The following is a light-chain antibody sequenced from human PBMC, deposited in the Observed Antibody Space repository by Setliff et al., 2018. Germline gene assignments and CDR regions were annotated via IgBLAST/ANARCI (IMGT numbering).Light chain of an antibody. CDR1: RTVLYSSNNNNY. Sequence: DIVMTNSPDSLAVSLGERAPINCKSSRTVLYSSNNNNYLAWYQQKPGQPPKLLIYWASTRESGVPDRFSGSGSGTDFTLTISSLQAEDVAIYYCQQYYSPPVTFGGGT. J-gene: IGKJ4*01. V-gene: IGKV4-1*01. CDR2: WAS. CDR3: QQYYSPPVT.